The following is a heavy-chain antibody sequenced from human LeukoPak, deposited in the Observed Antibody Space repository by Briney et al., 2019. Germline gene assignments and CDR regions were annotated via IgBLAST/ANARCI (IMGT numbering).Heavy chain of an antibody. CDR1: GYTFTGYY. Sequence: EASVKVSCKASGYTFTGYYMHWVRQAPGQGLEWMGWINPNSGGTNYAQKFQGRVTMTRDTSISTAYMELSRLRSDDTAVYYCARDVCSSTSCYINWFDPWGQGTLVTVSS. V-gene: IGHV1-2*02. CDR2: INPNSGGT. J-gene: IGHJ5*02. D-gene: IGHD2-2*02. CDR3: ARDVCSSTSCYINWFDP.